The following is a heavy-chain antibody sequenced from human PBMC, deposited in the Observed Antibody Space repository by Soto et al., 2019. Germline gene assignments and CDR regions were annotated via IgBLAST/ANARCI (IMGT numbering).Heavy chain of an antibody. D-gene: IGHD3-22*01. J-gene: IGHJ5*02. CDR2: IIPIFGTA. V-gene: IGHV1-69*01. CDR3: ARGSKIVVVPMGGEYNWFDP. Sequence: QVQLVQSGAEVKKPGSSVKVSCKASGGTFSSYAISWVRQAPGQGLEWMGGIIPIFGTANYAQKFQGRVTITADEATSTAYRELSSLRSEDTAVYYCARGSKIVVVPMGGEYNWFDPWGQGTLVTVSS. CDR1: GGTFSSYA.